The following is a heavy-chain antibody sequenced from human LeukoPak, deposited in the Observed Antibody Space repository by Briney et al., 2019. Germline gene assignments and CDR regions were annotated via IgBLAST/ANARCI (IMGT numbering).Heavy chain of an antibody. CDR2: ISYDGSNT. CDR3: AKEPGYCSSTSCPRGVFSYGMDV. Sequence: GGSLTLSCAASGFTFSSYGMHWVRPAAGKGLEWVAGISYDGSNTYYADSVKGRFTISRDNSKNTLYLEMNSLRCEDTAVYYCAKEPGYCSSTSCPRGVFSYGMDVWGKGTTVTVSS. J-gene: IGHJ6*04. V-gene: IGHV3-30*18. CDR1: GFTFSSYG. D-gene: IGHD2-2*01.